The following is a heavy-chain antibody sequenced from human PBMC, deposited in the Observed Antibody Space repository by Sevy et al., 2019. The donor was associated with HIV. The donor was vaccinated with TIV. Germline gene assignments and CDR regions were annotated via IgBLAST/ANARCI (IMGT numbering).Heavy chain of an antibody. CDR1: GFTFSSYW. CDR2: MKEDGSER. V-gene: IGHV3-7*01. CDR3: ARADRCSSTSCYTDYYYGMDV. D-gene: IGHD2-2*02. Sequence: GGSLRLSCAASGFTFSSYWMSWVRQAPGKGLEWVATMKEDGSERNYVDSVKGRFTISRDNSKNTLYLQMNSLRAEDTAVYYCARADRCSSTSCYTDYYYGMDVWGQGTTVTVSS. J-gene: IGHJ6*02.